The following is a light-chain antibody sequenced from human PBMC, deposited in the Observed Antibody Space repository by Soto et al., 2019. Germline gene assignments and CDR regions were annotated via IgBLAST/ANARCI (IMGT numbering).Light chain of an antibody. CDR1: QGIRHY. CDR2: AAS. Sequence: AIQMTQSPSSLSASVGDRVTITCRASQGIRHYLGWYQQKPGKAPKLLIYAASSLQSGVPSRFSGSGSGTDFTLTISSLQPEDCATYYCLQDYNYPLTFGGGTKVEIK. V-gene: IGKV1-6*01. CDR3: LQDYNYPLT. J-gene: IGKJ4*01.